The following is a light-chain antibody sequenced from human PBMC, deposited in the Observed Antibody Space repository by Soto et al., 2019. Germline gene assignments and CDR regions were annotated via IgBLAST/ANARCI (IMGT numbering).Light chain of an antibody. V-gene: IGKV3-15*01. CDR3: QQYSIWRT. CDR2: GAS. Sequence: EIEMTQSVVTVSLAPLERVTIYCRASESVSTNLAWYQQKAGQAPRLLIYGASTRATGIPARFSGSGSGTEFTLTISSLQSEDFAVYCCQQYSIWRTFGQGTKVDI. J-gene: IGKJ1*01. CDR1: ESVSTN.